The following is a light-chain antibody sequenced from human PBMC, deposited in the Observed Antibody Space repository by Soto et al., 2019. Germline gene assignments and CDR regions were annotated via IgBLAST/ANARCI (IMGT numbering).Light chain of an antibody. CDR1: QDINIY. Sequence: DIQMTQSPSSLSAFVGDRVTITCQASQDINIYLNWYQQKPGKAPKLLIYDASNLATGVPSKFSGGRSVTDFIFTISSLQPEDIATYYCQQYGNLPLSFGGGTKVEIK. J-gene: IGKJ4*01. CDR3: QQYGNLPLS. CDR2: DAS. V-gene: IGKV1-33*01.